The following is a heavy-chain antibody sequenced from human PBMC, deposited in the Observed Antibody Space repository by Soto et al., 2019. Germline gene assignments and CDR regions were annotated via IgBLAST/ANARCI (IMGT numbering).Heavy chain of an antibody. J-gene: IGHJ4*02. D-gene: IGHD1-26*01. CDR2: IYYSGTT. V-gene: IGHV4-28*01. Sequence: QVQLQESGPGLVKPSDTLSLTCAVSGYSISSSNWWGWIRQPPGKGLEWIGYIYYSGTTYYNPSLKRPVTMSVDTAKHRFSPKLTSVTAVYTAVYYCARREIQCPIDYWGQGTLVTVSS. CDR1: GYSISSSNW. CDR3: ARREIQCPIDY.